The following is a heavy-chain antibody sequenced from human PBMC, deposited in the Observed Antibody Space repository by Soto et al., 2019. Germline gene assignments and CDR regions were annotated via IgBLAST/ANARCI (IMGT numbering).Heavy chain of an antibody. CDR2: IYYRSKWLN. Sequence: SQTLSLTCAISGDSVSRDSAAWNWFRQTPSRGLEWLGRIYYRSKWLNTYEVSVNSRITISPDTSKNQFSLQLSSVTPEDTAVYYCARGSWDDVSGHYYIDVWDEGTTVTVSS. CDR3: ARGSWDDVSGHYYIDV. D-gene: IGHD5-12*01. CDR1: GDSVSRDSAA. J-gene: IGHJ6*03. V-gene: IGHV6-1*01.